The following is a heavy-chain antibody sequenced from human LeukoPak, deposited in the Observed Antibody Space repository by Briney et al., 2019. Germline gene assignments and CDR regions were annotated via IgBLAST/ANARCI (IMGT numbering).Heavy chain of an antibody. CDR3: ARARHDFYRPFDY. D-gene: IGHD1-1*01. J-gene: IGHJ4*02. V-gene: IGHV3-48*03. CDR2: ISSSGSTI. CDR1: GFTFSSYE. Sequence: GGSLRLSCAASGFTFSSYEMNWVRQAPGKGLEWVSYISSSGSTIYYADSVKGRFTISRDNAKNSLYLQMNSLRAEDTAVYYCARARHDFYRPFDYWGQGTLVTVSS.